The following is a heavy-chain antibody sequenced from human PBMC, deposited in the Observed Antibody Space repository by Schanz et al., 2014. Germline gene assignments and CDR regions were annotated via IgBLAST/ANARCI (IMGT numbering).Heavy chain of an antibody. CDR1: GITFSGCG. V-gene: IGHV3-30*02. Sequence: QVKLVESGGGVVQPGGSLRLSCATSGITFSGCGMHWVRQAPGKGLEWVTFIRYDGSVKYYVDSVKGRFTISRDNSKNTLYLQMNSLRPDDTAVYYCAKALKPYIASRNGLDVWGHGTTVTVSS. D-gene: IGHD3-16*01. J-gene: IGHJ6*02. CDR2: IRYDGSVK. CDR3: AKALKPYIASRNGLDV.